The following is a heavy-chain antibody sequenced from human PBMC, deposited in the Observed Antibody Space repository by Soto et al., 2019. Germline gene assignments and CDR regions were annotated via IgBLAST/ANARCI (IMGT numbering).Heavy chain of an antibody. CDR2: IYYSGST. CDR1: GGSISSGDYY. J-gene: IGHJ4*02. D-gene: IGHD3-22*01. V-gene: IGHV4-30-4*01. Sequence: SLTCTVSGGSISSGDYYWSWIRQPPGKGLEWIGYIYYSGSTYYNPSLKSRVTISVDTSKNQFSLKLSSVTAADTAVYYCARGYDSSGYYPFDYWGQGTLVTVSS. CDR3: ARGYDSSGYYPFDY.